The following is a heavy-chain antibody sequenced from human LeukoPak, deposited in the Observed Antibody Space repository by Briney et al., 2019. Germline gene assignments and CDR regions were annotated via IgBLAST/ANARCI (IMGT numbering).Heavy chain of an antibody. CDR1: GFIFNDYG. J-gene: IGHJ6*04. CDR3: AELGITMIGGV. CDR2: IQYDGNIK. V-gene: IGHV3-30*02. D-gene: IGHD3-10*02. Sequence: GGSLRLSCVASGFIFNDYGMHWVRQAPGKGLEWAAFIQYDGNIKYYANSAKGRFTISRDNSENTLYLQIDTLRPEDTAVYYCAELGITMIGGVWGKGTTVTISS.